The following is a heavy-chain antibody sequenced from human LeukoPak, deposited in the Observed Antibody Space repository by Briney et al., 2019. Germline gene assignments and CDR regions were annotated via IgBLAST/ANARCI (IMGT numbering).Heavy chain of an antibody. J-gene: IGHJ5*02. D-gene: IGHD3-10*01. Sequence: SETLSLTCTVSGGSISNNYWGWIRQPPGKGLEYIGHVYSSGSTNYNPSLKSRVTISVDTSKNQFSLKLSSVTAADTAVYYCARGSKVMVRGVIVLFWFDPWGQGTLVTVSS. CDR1: GGSISNNY. CDR3: ARGSKVMVRGVIVLFWFDP. CDR2: VYSSGST. V-gene: IGHV4-59*12.